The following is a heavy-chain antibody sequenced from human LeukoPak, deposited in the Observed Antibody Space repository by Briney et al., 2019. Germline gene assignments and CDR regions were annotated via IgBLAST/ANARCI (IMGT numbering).Heavy chain of an antibody. J-gene: IGHJ4*02. CDR1: GFTFSSYG. CDR2: IRYDGSNK. D-gene: IGHD1-26*01. Sequence: GGSLRLSCAASGFTFSSYGMHWVRQAPGKGLEWVAFIRYDGSNKYYADSVKGRFTISRDNAQNSLYLQMNSLRAEDTAIYYCVRDRGTYRPIDYWGQGTLVTVSS. CDR3: VRDRGTYRPIDY. V-gene: IGHV3-30*02.